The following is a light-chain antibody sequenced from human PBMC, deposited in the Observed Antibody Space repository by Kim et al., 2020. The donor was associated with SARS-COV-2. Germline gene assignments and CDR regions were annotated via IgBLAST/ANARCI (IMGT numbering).Light chain of an antibody. CDR2: AAA. Sequence: SAAVGVRFTITCQARQSIMSYLNWCQQEPGKAPKLLIYAAASLQSGVPSRFRGSGSGTDFTLTISSLQPEHFATYYCQQSYSTPRTFGQGTKLEI. CDR1: QSIMSY. CDR3: QQSYSTPRT. V-gene: IGKV1-39*01. J-gene: IGKJ2*02.